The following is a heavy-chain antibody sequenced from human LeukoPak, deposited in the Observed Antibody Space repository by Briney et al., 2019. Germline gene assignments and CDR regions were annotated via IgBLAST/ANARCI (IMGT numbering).Heavy chain of an antibody. CDR3: ARGEVFDY. CDR1: GDSVSSNSAA. Sequence: SQTLSLTCAISGDSVSSNSAAWNWIRQSPSRGLEWLGRTYYRSKWYNEYAVSLKSRLTIIPDTSKNQFSLQLTSVTPEDTALYYCARGEVFDYWGQGTLVTVSS. J-gene: IGHJ4*02. V-gene: IGHV6-1*01. CDR2: TYYRSKWYN.